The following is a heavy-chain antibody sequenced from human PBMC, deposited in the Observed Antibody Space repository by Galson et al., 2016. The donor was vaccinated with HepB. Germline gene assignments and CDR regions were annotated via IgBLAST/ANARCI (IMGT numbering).Heavy chain of an antibody. D-gene: IGHD2-2*01. V-gene: IGHV4-39*01. CDR3: AKHRRSSTAYLRRQGGVAEYFQH. CDR2: IFSSGNA. J-gene: IGHJ1*01. Sequence: SETLSLTCSVSGDSMSGSGYSWAWIRQPPGKGLQWIGTIFSSGNAYYSPTLKSRVTISVDTSKKQFSLNLSSVTAADTAVYYCAKHRRSSTAYLRRQGGVAEYFQHWGQGTLVSVSS. CDR1: GDSMSGSGYS.